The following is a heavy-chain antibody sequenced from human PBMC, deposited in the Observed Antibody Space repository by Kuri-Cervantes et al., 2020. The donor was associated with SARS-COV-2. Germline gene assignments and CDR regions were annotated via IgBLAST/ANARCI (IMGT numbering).Heavy chain of an antibody. D-gene: IGHD5-24*01. Sequence: GESLKISCAASEFTFSSYWVSWVRQAPGKGLEWVANIKQDGSEKYYVDSVKGRFTISRDNAKNSLYLQMNSLRAEDTAVYYCARARMAGPFDYCGQGTLVTVSS. CDR1: EFTFSSYW. CDR2: IKQDGSEK. CDR3: ARARMAGPFDY. V-gene: IGHV3-7*01. J-gene: IGHJ4*02.